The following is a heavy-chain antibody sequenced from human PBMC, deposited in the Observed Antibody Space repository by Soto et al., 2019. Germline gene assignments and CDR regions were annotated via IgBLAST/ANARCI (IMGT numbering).Heavy chain of an antibody. J-gene: IGHJ3*02. D-gene: IGHD2-15*01. CDR2: IYYSGST. V-gene: IGHV4-30-4*01. Sequence: SETLSLTCTVSGGSISSGDYYWSWILQPPGKGLEWIGYIYYSGSTYYNPSLKSRVTISVDTSKNQFSLKLSSVTAADTAVYYCARDGGRGYCSGGSCSPWDAFDIWGQGTMVTVS. CDR1: GGSISSGDYY. CDR3: ARDGGRGYCSGGSCSPWDAFDI.